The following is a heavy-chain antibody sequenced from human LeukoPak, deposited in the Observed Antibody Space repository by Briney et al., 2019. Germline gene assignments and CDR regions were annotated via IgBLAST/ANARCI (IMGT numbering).Heavy chain of an antibody. CDR1: GYTFTSYD. V-gene: IGHV1-2*02. Sequence: GASVKVSCKASGYTFTSYDINWVRQATGQGLEWMGWINANNDGSIYAQTFQGRVTMTRDTSINTAYMELSRLRSDDTAVYYCARKRGVGVDTNAFDMWGQGTMVTVSS. CDR3: ARKRGVGVDTNAFDM. J-gene: IGHJ3*02. D-gene: IGHD3-3*01. CDR2: INANNDGS.